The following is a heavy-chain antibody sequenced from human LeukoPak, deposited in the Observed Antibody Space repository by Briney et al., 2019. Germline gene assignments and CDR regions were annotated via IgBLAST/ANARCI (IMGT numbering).Heavy chain of an antibody. Sequence: SETLSLTCTVSVGSISSYYWSCIRQPPGKGLEWIGYIYYSGSTNYNPSLKSRVTISVDTSKNQFSLKLSSVTAADTAVYYCARDMGGWGQGTLVTVSS. CDR2: IYYSGST. J-gene: IGHJ4*02. CDR1: VGSISSYY. D-gene: IGHD3-16*01. CDR3: ARDMGG. V-gene: IGHV4-59*01.